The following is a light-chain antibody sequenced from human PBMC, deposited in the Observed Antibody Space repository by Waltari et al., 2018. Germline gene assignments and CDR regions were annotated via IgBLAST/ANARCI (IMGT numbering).Light chain of an antibody. CDR3: QSTDGGGFDVL. CDR1: GLPKKF. CDR2: KDV. V-gene: IGLV3-25*03. J-gene: IGLJ2*01. Sequence: YELSQPPSVSALLGHTARIPCSGEGLPKKFTYWYRQRPGQAPALIIFKDVERPSGIPERFSGSSSGTTATLTISGVQAEDEADYYCQSTDGGGFDVLFGGGTKLTVL.